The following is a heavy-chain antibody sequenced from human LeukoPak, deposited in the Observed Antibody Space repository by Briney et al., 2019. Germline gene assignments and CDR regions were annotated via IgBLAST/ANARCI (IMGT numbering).Heavy chain of an antibody. CDR2: VYGNTGGT. V-gene: IGHV1-2*06. D-gene: IGHD2-15*01. Sequence: GASVKVSCKASGYIFTDYYIQWVRQAPGQSLEWMGRVYGNTGGTNYAQKFQGRVTMTRDTSISTAYMELSRLTSDDTAVYYCARSAVVAAPYDLWGRGTPVTVSS. CDR1: GYIFTDYY. J-gene: IGHJ2*01. CDR3: ARSAVVAAPYDL.